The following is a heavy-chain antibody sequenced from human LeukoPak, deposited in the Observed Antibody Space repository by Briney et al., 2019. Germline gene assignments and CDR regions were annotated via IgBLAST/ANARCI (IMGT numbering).Heavy chain of an antibody. Sequence: PSETLSLTCTVCGGSISSSSYYWSWIRQPPGKGLEWIGYIYYSGSTNYNPSLKRRVTISVDTSKNQFSLKLRSVTAADTAVYYCARVSGYHWGSFYDYWGQGTLVTVSS. CDR3: ARVSGYHWGSFYDY. J-gene: IGHJ4*02. CDR2: IYYSGST. CDR1: GGSISSSSYY. V-gene: IGHV4-61*01. D-gene: IGHD5-12*01.